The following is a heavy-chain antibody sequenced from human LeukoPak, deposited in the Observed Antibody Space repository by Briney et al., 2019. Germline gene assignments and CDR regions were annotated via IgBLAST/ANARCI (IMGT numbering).Heavy chain of an antibody. CDR3: ATYINWVAGDV. CDR2: ISGSGTTK. Sequence: GGSLRLSCAASGFTFRSYEVNWVRQAPGKGLEWVSFISGSGTTKYYADSVKGRFTISRDNAKSSLYLQMISPRAEDTAVYYCATYINWVAGDVWGQGTTVIVSS. J-gene: IGHJ6*02. D-gene: IGHD1-1*01. V-gene: IGHV3-48*03. CDR1: GFTFRSYE.